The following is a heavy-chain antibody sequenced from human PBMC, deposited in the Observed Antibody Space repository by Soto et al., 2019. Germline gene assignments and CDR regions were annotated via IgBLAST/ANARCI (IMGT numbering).Heavy chain of an antibody. J-gene: IGHJ4*02. D-gene: IGHD2-8*01. V-gene: IGHV4-59*01. CDR1: GGSISSYY. Sequence: SETLSLTCTVSGGSISSYYWSWIRQPPGKGLEWIGYIYYSGSTNYNPSLKSRVTIPGDRSKNQFSLNLSSVTAADTAVYFCARDPGYCTNGVCPIFDFWGQGVLVTVSS. CDR3: ARDPGYCTNGVCPIFDF. CDR2: IYYSGST.